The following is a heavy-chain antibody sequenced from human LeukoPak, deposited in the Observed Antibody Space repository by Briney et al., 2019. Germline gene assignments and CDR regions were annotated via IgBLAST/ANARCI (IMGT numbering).Heavy chain of an antibody. Sequence: RGSLRPSWAAAGFTFGSYSMNWVRPAPGEVMGWVSSISIIIRYIYYADSVKGRFTISRDNAKNSLYLQMNSLRAEDTAVYYCARDRTSGCSGGSCYNGGFDYWGQGTLVTVSS. V-gene: IGHV3-21*01. J-gene: IGHJ4*02. CDR1: GFTFGSYS. CDR2: ISIIIRYI. CDR3: ARDRTSGCSGGSCYNGGFDY. D-gene: IGHD2-15*01.